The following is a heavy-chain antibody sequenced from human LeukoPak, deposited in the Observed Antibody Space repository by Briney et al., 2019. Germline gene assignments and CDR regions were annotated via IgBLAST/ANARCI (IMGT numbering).Heavy chain of an antibody. V-gene: IGHV3-23*01. CDR1: GFTFSSYG. CDR3: AKATGYLL. D-gene: IGHD1-14*01. Sequence: GGTLRLSCAASGFTFSSYGVSWVRQAPGKGLEWVSGISGSGHRTYYADSVKGRFTISRDDSENTLYLQMNSLRAEDTAVYYCAKATGYLLWGQGTLVTVSS. CDR2: ISGSGHRT. J-gene: IGHJ4*02.